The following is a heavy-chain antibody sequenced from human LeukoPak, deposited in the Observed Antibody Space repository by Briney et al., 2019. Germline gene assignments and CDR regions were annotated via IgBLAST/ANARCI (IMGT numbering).Heavy chain of an antibody. V-gene: IGHV4-4*02. J-gene: IGHJ6*04. CDR1: GDSISSSTW. Sequence: PSGTLSLTCAVSGDSISSSTWWSWVRQPPGRGLEWIGEIYHSGSTNYSPSLKSRVSMSVDKSKNQFSLKLSSVTAADTAVYYCARVVLVATTQLDVWGKGTTVTVSS. CDR2: IYHSGST. CDR3: ARVVLVATTQLDV. D-gene: IGHD5-12*01.